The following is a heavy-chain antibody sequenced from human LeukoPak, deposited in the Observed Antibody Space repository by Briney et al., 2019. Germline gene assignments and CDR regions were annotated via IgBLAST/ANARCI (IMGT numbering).Heavy chain of an antibody. CDR1: GYTFTSYA. CDR2: INAGNGNT. V-gene: IGHV1-3*01. D-gene: IGHD5-12*01. J-gene: IGHJ3*02. CDR3: ARAHPPELRIVATMDI. Sequence: ASVKVSCKASGYTFTSYAMHWVRQAPGQRLEWMGWINAGNGNTKYSQKFQGRVTITRDTSASTAYMELSSLRSEDTAVYYCARAHPPELRIVATMDIWGQGTMVTVSS.